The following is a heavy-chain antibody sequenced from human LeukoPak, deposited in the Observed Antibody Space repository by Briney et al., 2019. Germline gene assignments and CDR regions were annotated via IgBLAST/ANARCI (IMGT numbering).Heavy chain of an antibody. CDR2: IIPIFGTA. D-gene: IGHD3-3*01. J-gene: IGHJ6*03. Sequence: ASVKVSCKASGGTFSSYAISWVRQAPGQGLEWMGGIIPIFGTANYAQKFQGRVTITTDESTSTAYMELSSLRSEDTAVYYCARDPDFWSGYYYMDVWGKGTTVTVSS. CDR3: ARDPDFWSGYYYMDV. V-gene: IGHV1-69*05. CDR1: GGTFSSYA.